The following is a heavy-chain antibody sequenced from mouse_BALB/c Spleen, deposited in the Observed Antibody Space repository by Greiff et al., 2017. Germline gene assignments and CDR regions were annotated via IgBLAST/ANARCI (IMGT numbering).Heavy chain of an antibody. CDR3: ASVDDSYYNYALAY. CDR1: GFNIKDYY. J-gene: IGHJ4*01. CDR2: IDTENGNT. V-gene: IGHV14-1*02. D-gene: IGHD2-3*01. Sequence: EVQLQQSGAVLVRPGALVKLSCKAPGFNIKDYYMHWVTPRPEQGLEWIGWIDTENGNTIYDPKYQVKASITADKSSNTAYLQLSIQTSEDTDVKYCASVDDSYYNYALAYWGQGTSVTGSS.